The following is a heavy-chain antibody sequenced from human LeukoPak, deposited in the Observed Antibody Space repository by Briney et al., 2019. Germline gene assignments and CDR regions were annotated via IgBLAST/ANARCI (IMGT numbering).Heavy chain of an antibody. CDR1: GGTFISYA. J-gene: IGHJ4*02. CDR2: IIPIFGTA. Sequence: SVKVSCKASGGTFISYAISWVRQAPGQGLEWMGGIIPIFGTASYAQKFQGRVTITADESTSTAYMELSSLRSEDTAVYYCARGGDSSGYPTYYFDYWGQGTLVTVSS. CDR3: ARGGDSSGYPTYYFDY. D-gene: IGHD3-22*01. V-gene: IGHV1-69*13.